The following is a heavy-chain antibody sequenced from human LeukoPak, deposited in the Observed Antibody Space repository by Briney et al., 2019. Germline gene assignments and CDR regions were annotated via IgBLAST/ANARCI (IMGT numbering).Heavy chain of an antibody. D-gene: IGHD3-22*01. CDR1: GGSISSYY. J-gene: IGHJ4*02. V-gene: IGHV4-59*01. CDR3: ARGPRGVVVMAY. Sequence: PSETLSLTCTVSGGSISSYYWSWIRQPPGKGLEWIGYIYYSGSTNYNPSLKSRVTISVDTSKNQFSLKLSSVTAADTAVYYCARGPRGVVVMAYWGQGTPVTVSS. CDR2: IYYSGST.